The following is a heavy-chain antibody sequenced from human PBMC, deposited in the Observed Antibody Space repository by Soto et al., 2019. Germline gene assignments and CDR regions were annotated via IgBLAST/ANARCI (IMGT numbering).Heavy chain of an antibody. Sequence: SETLSLTCAVSGGSISSGGYSWSWIRQPPGKGLEWIGYIYHSGSTYYNPSLQSRVTISVDRSKNQFSLKLSSVTAADTAVYYCARDGYASPFDYWGQGTLVTVSS. J-gene: IGHJ4*02. CDR2: IYHSGST. D-gene: IGHD1-1*01. V-gene: IGHV4-30-2*01. CDR3: ARDGYASPFDY. CDR1: GGSISSGGYS.